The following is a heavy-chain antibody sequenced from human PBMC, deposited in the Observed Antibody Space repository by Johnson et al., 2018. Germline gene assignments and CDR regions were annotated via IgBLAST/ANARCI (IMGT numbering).Heavy chain of an antibody. J-gene: IGHJ6*03. CDR2: ISYDGNHK. V-gene: IGHV3-30*18. CDR1: GFTFSSYA. D-gene: IGHD3-22*01. Sequence: QVQLVESGGGVVQPGRSLRLSCAASGFTFSSYAMHWVRQAPGKGLEWVAVISYDGNHKYYADSVKGRFTISRDNSNNTLYLEMNSLRGEDTAMFYCAKALEGYADSSSDWRYMDVWGKGTTVTVSS. CDR3: AKALEGYADSSSDWRYMDV.